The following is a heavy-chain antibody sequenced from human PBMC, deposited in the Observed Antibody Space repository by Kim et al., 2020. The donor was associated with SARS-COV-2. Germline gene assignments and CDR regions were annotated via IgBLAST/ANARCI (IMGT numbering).Heavy chain of an antibody. CDR2: LYSDGST. V-gene: IGHV3-66*01. D-gene: IGHD6-6*01. Sequence: GGSLRVSCAASGLTVSSNYMSWVRQAPGKGLEWVAVLYSDGSTYYADSVKGRFTISRDNSRNTLYLQMNSLRAEDTAVYFCARDMEYRSSSGPKYYSYGVDVWGQGTTVTVSS. CDR1: GLTVSSNY. CDR3: ARDMEYRSSSGPKYYSYGVDV. J-gene: IGHJ6*02.